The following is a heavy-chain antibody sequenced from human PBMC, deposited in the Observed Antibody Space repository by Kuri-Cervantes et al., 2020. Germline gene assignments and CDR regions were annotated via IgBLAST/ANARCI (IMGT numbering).Heavy chain of an antibody. Sequence: GESLKLSCAASGFTFSSYAMHWVRQAPGKGLEWVSSISSSSSYIYYADSVKGRFTISRDNAKNSLYLQMNSLRAEDTAVYYCARAGDYGSFGYWGQGTLVTVSS. J-gene: IGHJ4*02. CDR2: ISSSSSYI. D-gene: IGHD4-17*01. CDR3: ARAGDYGSFGY. V-gene: IGHV3-21*01. CDR1: GFTFSSYA.